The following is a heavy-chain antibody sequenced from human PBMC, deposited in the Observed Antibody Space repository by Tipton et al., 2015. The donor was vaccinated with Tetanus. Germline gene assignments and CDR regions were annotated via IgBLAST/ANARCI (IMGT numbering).Heavy chain of an antibody. D-gene: IGHD5-12*01. CDR1: GFSVSSSAYY. J-gene: IGHJ6*02. CDR2: AYYSGTT. V-gene: IGHV4-39*01. Sequence: TLSLTCSVSGFSVSSSAYYWGWIRQPPGKGLEWIGSAYYSGTTNYNPALKSRVTISVDTSKNQFSLRLSSVTAADTAVYYCARRREWVATGTYGMDVWGQGTTVTVSS. CDR3: ARRREWVATGTYGMDV.